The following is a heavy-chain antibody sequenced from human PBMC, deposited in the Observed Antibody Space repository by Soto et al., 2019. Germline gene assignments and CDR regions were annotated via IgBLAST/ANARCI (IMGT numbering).Heavy chain of an antibody. Sequence: QVQLVQSGAEVKKPGASVKVSCKIFGYTFTSYGISWVRQAPGQGLEWMGWISTHIGSTSYAQKLQGRVTMTTDTSTSTGYMELTSLRSDDTAVYYCVKDRDSSGSLSGYWGQGTLVTVSS. V-gene: IGHV1-18*01. J-gene: IGHJ4*02. CDR3: VKDRDSSGSLSGY. CDR1: GYTFTSYG. CDR2: ISTHIGST. D-gene: IGHD3-22*01.